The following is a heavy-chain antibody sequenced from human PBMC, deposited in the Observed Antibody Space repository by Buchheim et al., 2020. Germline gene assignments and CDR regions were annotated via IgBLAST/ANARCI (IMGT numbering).Heavy chain of an antibody. CDR2: INHSGST. CDR1: GGSFSGYY. CDR3: ARVKAAAPKSRYYFDY. J-gene: IGHJ4*02. V-gene: IGHV4-34*01. D-gene: IGHD6-13*01. Sequence: QVQLQQWGAGLLQPSETLSLTCAVYGGSFSGYYWSWIRQPPGKGLAWIGEINHSGSTNYNPSLKSRVTISVDTSKNQFSLKLSSVTAADTAVYYCARVKAAAPKSRYYFDYWGQGTL.